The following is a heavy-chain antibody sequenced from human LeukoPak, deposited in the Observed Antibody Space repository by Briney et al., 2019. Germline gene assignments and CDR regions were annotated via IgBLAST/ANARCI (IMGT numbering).Heavy chain of an antibody. CDR2: ISSSSSTI. Sequence: GGSLRLSCAASGFTFSTYSMNWVRQAPGKGLEWVSYISSSSSTIYYADSVKGRFTISRDNAKNSLYLQMNSLRAEDTAVYYCAKGLYSSGWSPLTQYYYYYYGMDVWGQGTTVTVSS. CDR3: AKGLYSSGWSPLTQYYYYYYGMDV. D-gene: IGHD6-19*01. J-gene: IGHJ6*02. V-gene: IGHV3-48*01. CDR1: GFTFSTYS.